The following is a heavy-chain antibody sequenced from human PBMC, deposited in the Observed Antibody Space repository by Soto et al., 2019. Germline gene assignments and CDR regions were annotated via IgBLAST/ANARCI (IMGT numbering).Heavy chain of an antibody. Sequence: QVQLVQSGAEVKKPGSSVKVSCTTSGGTISSFDIHWVRQAPGQGLEWMGGIIPFDGTTNYAEKFKGSVTINTDAATRKAYMDLSSLSSDDTAVYYCEISFTKSRRGGVAFDYWGQGTLLTVSP. CDR3: EISFTKSRRGGVAFDY. D-gene: IGHD3-3*01. CDR2: IIPFDGTT. CDR1: GGTISSFD. J-gene: IGHJ4*02. V-gene: IGHV1-69*01.